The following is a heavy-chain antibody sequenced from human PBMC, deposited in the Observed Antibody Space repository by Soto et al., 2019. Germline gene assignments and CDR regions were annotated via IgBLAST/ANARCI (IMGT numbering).Heavy chain of an antibody. J-gene: IGHJ4*02. CDR2: ISSRSSAI. V-gene: IGHV3-48*02. D-gene: IGHD4-17*01. Sequence: EVQLVESGGGLVQPGGSLRLSCAASGFTFSTYSMNWVRQAPGKGLEWVSYISSRSSAIYYADSVKGRFTISRDNAKNSLYLQMNGLRDEDTAVYYCARDLWYGDYVSYFDFWGQGTPVTVSS. CDR1: GFTFSTYS. CDR3: ARDLWYGDYVSYFDF.